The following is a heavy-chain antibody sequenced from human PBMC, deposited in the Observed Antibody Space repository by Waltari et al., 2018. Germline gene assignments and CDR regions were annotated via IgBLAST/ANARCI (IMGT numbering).Heavy chain of an antibody. J-gene: IGHJ5*02. CDR2: INHSGST. CDR1: GGSFSGYY. CDR3: ARTQYYYDSSGYYYGWFDP. D-gene: IGHD3-22*01. Sequence: QVQLQQWGAGLLKPSETLSLTCAVYGGSFSGYYWSWIRQPPGKGLEWIGEINHSGSTNDTPSLKSRVTISVETSKNQFSLKLSSVTAADTALYYCARTQYYYDSSGYYYGWFDPWGQGTLVTVSS. V-gene: IGHV4-34*01.